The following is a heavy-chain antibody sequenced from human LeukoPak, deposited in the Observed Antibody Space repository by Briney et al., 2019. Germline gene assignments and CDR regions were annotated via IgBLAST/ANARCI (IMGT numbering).Heavy chain of an antibody. D-gene: IGHD3-10*01. CDR3: ARRQRVRGNYYGMDV. CDR2: IYYSGST. Sequence: SETLSLTCTVSGGSISSYYWSWIRQPPGKGLEWIGYIYYSGSTNYNPSLKSRVTISVDTSKNQFSLKLSSVTAADTAVYYCARRQRVRGNYYGMDVWGQGTTVTVSS. J-gene: IGHJ6*02. CDR1: GGSISSYY. V-gene: IGHV4-59*01.